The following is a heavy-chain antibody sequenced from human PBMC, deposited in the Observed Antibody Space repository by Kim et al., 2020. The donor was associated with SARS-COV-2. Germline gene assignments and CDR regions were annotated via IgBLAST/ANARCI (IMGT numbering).Heavy chain of an antibody. V-gene: IGHV3-7*03. CDR2: IKPDGSET. Sequence: SLILSFVASEFIYNLYFIHFFLHVPGKGLEWVANIKPDGSETNYVGSAKGRFIISRDNAKKSLYLKMNSLSVDDTAVYYCARGSVVVTADLKRHWYFDLWGRGTLVTVSS. CDR1: EFIYNLYF. J-gene: IGHJ2*01. CDR3: ARGSVVVTADLKRHWYFDL. D-gene: IGHD2-21*02.